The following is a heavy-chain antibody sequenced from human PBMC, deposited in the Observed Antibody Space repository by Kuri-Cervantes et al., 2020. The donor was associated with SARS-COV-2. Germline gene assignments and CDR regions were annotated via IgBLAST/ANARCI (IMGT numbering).Heavy chain of an antibody. D-gene: IGHD2-8*01. J-gene: IGHJ6*02. CDR3: ARTRYCTNCRRFWGMDV. Sequence: SETLSLTCTVSGGSVSSGSYYWSWIRQPPGKGLEWIGYIYYSGSTNYNPSLKSRVTISVDTSKNQFSLKLSSVTAADTAVYYCARTRYCTNCRRFWGMDVWGQGTTVTVSS. V-gene: IGHV4-61*01. CDR2: IYYSGST. CDR1: GGSVSSGSYY.